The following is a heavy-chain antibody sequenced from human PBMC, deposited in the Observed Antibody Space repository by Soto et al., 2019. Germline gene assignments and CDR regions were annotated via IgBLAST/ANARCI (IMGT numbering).Heavy chain of an antibody. V-gene: IGHV6-1*01. CDR2: TYYRSKWYN. Sequence: SQTLSLTCAISGDSVSSNSAAWNWIRQSPSRGLEWLGRTYYRSKWYNDYAVSVKSRITINPDTSKNQFSLQLNSVTPEDTAVYYCAREGEGYYDSGVNGWFDPWGQGTLVTVSS. CDR3: AREGEGYYDSGVNGWFDP. CDR1: GDSVSSNSAA. D-gene: IGHD3-22*01. J-gene: IGHJ5*02.